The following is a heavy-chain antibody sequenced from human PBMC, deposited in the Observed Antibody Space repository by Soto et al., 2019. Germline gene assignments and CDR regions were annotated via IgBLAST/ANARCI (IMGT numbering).Heavy chain of an antibody. CDR1: GGTFSSYA. J-gene: IGHJ6*02. CDR3: ARDQTAANYYYGMDV. D-gene: IGHD2-2*01. Sequence: SVNVSCKASGGTFSSYAISWVRQAPGQGLEWMGGIIPIFGTANYAQKFQGRVTITADESTSTAYMELSSLRSEDTAVYYCARDQTAANYYYGMDVWGQGTTVTVSS. CDR2: IIPIFGTA. V-gene: IGHV1-69*13.